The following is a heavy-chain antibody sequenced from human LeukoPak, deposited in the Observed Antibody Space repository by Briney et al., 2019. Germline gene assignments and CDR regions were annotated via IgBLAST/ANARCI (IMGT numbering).Heavy chain of an antibody. V-gene: IGHV1-8*01. J-gene: IGHJ4*02. Sequence: ASVTVSCKASGYTFTSYDINWVRQAPGQGLEWMGWMNPNRGNTGYVQKFQGRDTMNRNSTKSTAYMELSSLRSEDTAVYYCARRFSGSGSPITYWGQGTLVTVSS. CDR1: GYTFTSYD. D-gene: IGHD3-10*01. CDR3: ARRFSGSGSPITY. CDR2: MNPNRGNT.